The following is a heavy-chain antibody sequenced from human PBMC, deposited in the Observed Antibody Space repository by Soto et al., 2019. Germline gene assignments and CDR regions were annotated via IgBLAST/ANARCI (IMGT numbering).Heavy chain of an antibody. D-gene: IGHD3-3*01. V-gene: IGHV1-69*01. Sequence: QVQLVQSGAEVKKPGSSVKVSCTASGGTFSSYAISWVRQAPGQGLEWMGGIIPIFGTANYAQKFQGRVTITADESTSTAYMELSSLRSEDTAVYYCARYYDFWSGYQQYYYGMDVWGQGTTVTVSS. CDR2: IIPIFGTA. CDR1: GGTFSSYA. CDR3: ARYYDFWSGYQQYYYGMDV. J-gene: IGHJ6*02.